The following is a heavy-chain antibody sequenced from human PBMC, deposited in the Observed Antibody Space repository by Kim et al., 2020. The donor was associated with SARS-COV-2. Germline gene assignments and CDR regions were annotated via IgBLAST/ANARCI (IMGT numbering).Heavy chain of an antibody. CDR2: IRSKNHGGTI. CDR3: TTWGPFGSSPTTYYFDY. J-gene: IGHJ4*02. D-gene: IGHD3-16*01. Sequence: GGSLRLSCAASGFTFSYAWMNWVRQAPGKGLEWVGRIRSKNHGGTIDYAAPVKGRFIISRDDSRNTLNLQMNSLQTEDTAVYFCTTWGPFGSSPTTYYFDYWGLGTLVTVSS. CDR1: GFTFSYAW. V-gene: IGHV3-15*01.